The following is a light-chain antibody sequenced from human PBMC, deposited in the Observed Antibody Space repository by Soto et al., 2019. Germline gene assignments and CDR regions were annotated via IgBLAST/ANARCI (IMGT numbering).Light chain of an antibody. V-gene: IGKV1-8*01. J-gene: IGKJ5*01. CDR2: AAS. Sequence: AIRMTQSPSSFSASTGDRVTITCRASQDINSYLAWYQQKPGKAPKLLIYAASTLQSGVPSRFSGSGSGTDFTLTISCLQSEDFATYYCQQYYSYPSITFGQGTRLEIK. CDR1: QDINSY. CDR3: QQYYSYPSIT.